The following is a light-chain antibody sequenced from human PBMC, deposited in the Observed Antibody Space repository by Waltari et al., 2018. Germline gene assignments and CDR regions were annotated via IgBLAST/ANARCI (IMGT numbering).Light chain of an antibody. CDR1: QSLVSSDGNTY. J-gene: IGKJ1*01. Sequence: DAVMTQSPLSLPVTLGQPASISFMSSQSLVSSDGNTYLSWFQQRPGQSPRRLIYTVSNRDSGVPDRFSGSGSGTDFTLKISRVEAEDVGVYYCMQATYWPWTFGQGTKVEIK. V-gene: IGKV2-30*01. CDR2: TVS. CDR3: MQATYWPWT.